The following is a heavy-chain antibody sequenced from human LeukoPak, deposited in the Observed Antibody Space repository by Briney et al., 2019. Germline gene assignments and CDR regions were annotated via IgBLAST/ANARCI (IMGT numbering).Heavy chain of an antibody. CDR2: IYYSGST. CDR1: GGSISSYY. V-gene: IGHV4-59*12. Sequence: SETLSLTCTVSGGSISSYYWSWIRQPPGKGLEGIGYIYYSGSTNYNPSLKSRVTISVDTSKNQFSLKLSSVTAADTAVYYCARDYSSSWPAAFDIWGQGTMVTVSS. D-gene: IGHD6-13*01. J-gene: IGHJ3*02. CDR3: ARDYSSSWPAAFDI.